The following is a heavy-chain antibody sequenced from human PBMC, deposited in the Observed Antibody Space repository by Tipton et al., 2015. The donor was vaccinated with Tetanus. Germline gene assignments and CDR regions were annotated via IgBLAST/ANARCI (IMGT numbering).Heavy chain of an antibody. CDR1: GFTFDDYS. D-gene: IGHD3-3*01. J-gene: IGHJ4*02. Sequence: SLRLSCAASGFTFDDYSMHWGRQVPGQGLEWVAVITVDGSTRYYADSVKGRFTLSRVNSQSTLYLQMNSLKVEDAAVYYCARGRVELYDGYFALWGQGTLVSVSP. V-gene: IGHV3-30*03. CDR2: ITVDGSTR. CDR3: ARGRVELYDGYFAL.